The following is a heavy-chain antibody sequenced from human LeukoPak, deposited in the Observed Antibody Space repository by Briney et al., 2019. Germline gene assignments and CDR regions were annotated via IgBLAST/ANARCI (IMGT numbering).Heavy chain of an antibody. Sequence: ASVKVSCKASGYTFSGYNIHWVRQAPGQGLEWMGWINPHSGCTNYAQKFQGRVTLTRDSSITTAYMEPGSLSFDDTAVYCCVRVTLVRGIGYWGQGTLVTVSS. D-gene: IGHD3-10*01. V-gene: IGHV1-2*02. CDR3: VRVTLVRGIGY. J-gene: IGHJ4*02. CDR1: GYTFSGYN. CDR2: INPHSGCT.